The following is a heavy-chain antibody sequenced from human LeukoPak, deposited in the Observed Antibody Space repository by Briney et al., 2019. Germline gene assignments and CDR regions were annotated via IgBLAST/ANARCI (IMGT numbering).Heavy chain of an antibody. J-gene: IGHJ4*02. D-gene: IGHD3-22*01. CDR1: GFTFSSYA. V-gene: IGHV3-23*01. CDR2: ISGSGGSI. Sequence: PGGSLRLSCAASGFTFSSYAMTWVRQAPGKGLKWVSTISGSGGSIYYADSVKGRFTISRDNSRNTLSLQMNSLRAEDTAVYYCAKVSSGYHYGYWGQGTLVTVSS. CDR3: AKVSSGYHYGY.